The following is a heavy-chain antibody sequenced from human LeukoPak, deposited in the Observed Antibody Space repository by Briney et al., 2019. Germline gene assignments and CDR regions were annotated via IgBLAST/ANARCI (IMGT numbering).Heavy chain of an antibody. D-gene: IGHD2-21*02. J-gene: IGHJ4*02. CDR2: IYSGGST. V-gene: IGHV3-53*05. CDR1: GFTVSSND. Sequence: GGSLRLSCAASGFTVSSNDMSWVRQAPGKGLECISVIYSGGSTDYADSVKGRFTVSRDNSKNTLYLQMNSLRAEDTAVYYCARDGDSDYIFSYYFDYWGQGTLVTVSS. CDR3: ARDGDSDYIFSYYFDY.